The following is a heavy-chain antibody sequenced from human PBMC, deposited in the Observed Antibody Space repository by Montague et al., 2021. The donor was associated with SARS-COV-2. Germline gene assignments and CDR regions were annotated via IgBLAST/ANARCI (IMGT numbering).Heavy chain of an antibody. CDR3: AKDMGPYGSGPYGMDV. Sequence: SLRLSCAASGFTFDDYAMHWVRQAPGKGLEWVSGISWNSGSIGYADSVKGRFTISRDNAKNSLYLQMNGLRAEDTALYYCAKDMGPYGSGPYGMDVWGQGTTVTVSS. CDR2: ISWNSGSI. V-gene: IGHV3-9*01. CDR1: GFTFDDYA. J-gene: IGHJ6*02. D-gene: IGHD3-10*01.